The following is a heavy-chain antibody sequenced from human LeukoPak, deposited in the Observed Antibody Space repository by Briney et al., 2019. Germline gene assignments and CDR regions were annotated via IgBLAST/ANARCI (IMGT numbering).Heavy chain of an antibody. Sequence: GGSLRLSCAASGFTFSDYHMSWIRRAPGKGLEWISYIRSSGSDTNYADSVRGRFTISRDNAKNSLYLQMNSLRAEDTAVYYCARAIAVTPWYFDLWGRGTLVTVSS. V-gene: IGHV3-11*03. CDR1: GFTFSDYH. CDR2: IRSSGSDT. CDR3: ARAIAVTPWYFDL. J-gene: IGHJ2*01. D-gene: IGHD6-19*01.